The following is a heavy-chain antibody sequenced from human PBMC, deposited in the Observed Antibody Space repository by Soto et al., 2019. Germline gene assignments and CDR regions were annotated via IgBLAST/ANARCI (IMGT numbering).Heavy chain of an antibody. J-gene: IGHJ5*02. CDR1: GGSISSSNW. V-gene: IGHV4-4*02. CDR3: ARDSSSSYSGWFDP. Sequence: PSETLSLTCAVSGGSISSSNWWSWVRQPPGKGLERIGEIYHSGSTNYNPSLKSRVTISVDKSKNQFSLKLSSVTAADTAVYYCARDSSSSYSGWFDPSGQGTLVTVSS. CDR2: IYHSGST. D-gene: IGHD6-6*01.